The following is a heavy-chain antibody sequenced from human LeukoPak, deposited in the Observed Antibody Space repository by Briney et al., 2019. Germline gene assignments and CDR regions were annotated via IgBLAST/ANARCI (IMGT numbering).Heavy chain of an antibody. CDR2: VYYSGST. Sequence: PSETLSLTCTVSGGSISNYYWTWIRQPPGKGLERIAYVYYSGSTNYNPSLKSRVSISVDTSKNQFSLKLSSVTAADTAVYYCAGGRVWLAFDSWGQGTLLTVSS. D-gene: IGHD5-18*01. J-gene: IGHJ4*02. CDR1: GGSISNYY. CDR3: AGGRVWLAFDS. V-gene: IGHV4-59*01.